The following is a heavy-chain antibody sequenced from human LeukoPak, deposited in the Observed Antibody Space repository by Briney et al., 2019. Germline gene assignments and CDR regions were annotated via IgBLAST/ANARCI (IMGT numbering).Heavy chain of an antibody. J-gene: IGHJ2*01. CDR2: ISWNSGSI. D-gene: IGHD4-17*01. CDR1: GFTFVDYA. CDR3: AKDILATVTTDWYFDL. Sequence: GGSLRLSCAASGFTFVDYAMHWVRQAPGKGLEWVSGISWNSGSIGYADSVKGRFTISRDNAKNSLYLQMNSLRAEDTALYYCAKDILATVTTDWYFDLWGRGTLVTVSS. V-gene: IGHV3-9*01.